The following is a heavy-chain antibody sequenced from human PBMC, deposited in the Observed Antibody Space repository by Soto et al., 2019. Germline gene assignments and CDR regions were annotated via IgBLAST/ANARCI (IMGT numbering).Heavy chain of an antibody. CDR1: GGSISSSSYS. CDR3: ARRPIAVDGINGRDS. J-gene: IGHJ4*02. Sequence: QLQLQESGPGLLKPSETLSLTCTVSGGSISSSSYSWGWIRQPPGKGLEWIGSIYYSGSTYYNPTLTSRVNISVDTSKHQFSMKLSSVTAADTAVYYSARRPIAVDGINGRDSWGQGTLVTVSS. V-gene: IGHV4-39*01. D-gene: IGHD6-19*01. CDR2: IYYSGST.